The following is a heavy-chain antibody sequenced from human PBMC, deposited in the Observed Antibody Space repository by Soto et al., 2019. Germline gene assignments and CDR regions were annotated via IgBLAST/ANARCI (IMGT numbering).Heavy chain of an antibody. J-gene: IGHJ4*02. D-gene: IGHD3-3*01. CDR2: ISSSGRRT. V-gene: IGHV3-23*01. CDR1: GFRFANYG. CDR3: AEVAKYGAVIEYFDS. Sequence: PXGALRLSCGASGFRFANYGMGWVRQAPGKGLYWVSGISSSGRRTHYADSVKGRFTNSRDNSKNTLYLQIDSLRADDTAVYHCAEVAKYGAVIEYFDSWGQGSLVTVSP.